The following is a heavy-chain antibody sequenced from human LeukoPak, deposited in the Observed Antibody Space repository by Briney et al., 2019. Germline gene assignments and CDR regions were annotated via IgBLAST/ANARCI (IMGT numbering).Heavy chain of an antibody. V-gene: IGHV1-18*04. CDR2: ISAHNGNT. CDR3: ARVLTTVDYNWSDP. CDR1: GYTFTSYG. Sequence: GASVKVSCKASGYTFTSYGISWVRQAPGQGLEWMGWISAHNGNTNYAQKLQGRVTMTTDTSTSTAYMELRSLRSDDTAVYYCARVLTTVDYNWSDPWGQGTLVTVSS. D-gene: IGHD4-23*01. J-gene: IGHJ5*02.